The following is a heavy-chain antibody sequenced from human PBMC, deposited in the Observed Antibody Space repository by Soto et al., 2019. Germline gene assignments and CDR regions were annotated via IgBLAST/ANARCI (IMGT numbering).Heavy chain of an antibody. CDR2: IYYSGST. J-gene: IGHJ6*02. CDR3: ARDSEDYYYYGMDV. D-gene: IGHD1-26*01. CDR1: GGSISSGDYY. V-gene: IGHV4-30-4*01. Sequence: SETLSLTCTVSGGSISSGDYYWSWIRQPPGKGLEWIGYIYYSGSTYYNPSLKSRVTISVDTSKNQFSLKLSSVTAADTAVYYCARDSEDYYYYGMDVWGQGTTVTV.